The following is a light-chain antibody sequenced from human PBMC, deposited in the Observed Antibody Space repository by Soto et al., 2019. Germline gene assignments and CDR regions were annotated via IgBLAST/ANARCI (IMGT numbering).Light chain of an antibody. J-gene: IGLJ1*01. CDR1: NSNIGSNA. CDR3: AAWDDSLYGNF. CDR2: DDN. V-gene: IGLV1-44*01. Sequence: QSVLTQPPSVSGTPGQRVIISCAGSNSNIGSNAVHWYQQLPGAAPKLLIDDDNQRPSGVPDRFSGSKSGTSASLAISGLRSEYEADYYCAAWDDSLYGNFVGTGTKLTVL.